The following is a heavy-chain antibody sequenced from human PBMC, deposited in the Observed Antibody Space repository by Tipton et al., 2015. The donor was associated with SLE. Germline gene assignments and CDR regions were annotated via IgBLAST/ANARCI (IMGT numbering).Heavy chain of an antibody. CDR1: GYSISSGYY. J-gene: IGHJ5*02. CDR2: ISHSGNT. Sequence: TLSLTCAVSGYSISSGYYWGWIRQPPGKTLEWIGSISHSGNTHYNPSLKSRVTFSVDTSKNQFSLRLSSVTAADTAVYYCARAARTALSNWFDPWGQGTLVTVSS. V-gene: IGHV4-38-2*01. CDR3: ARAARTALSNWFDP. D-gene: IGHD5-18*01.